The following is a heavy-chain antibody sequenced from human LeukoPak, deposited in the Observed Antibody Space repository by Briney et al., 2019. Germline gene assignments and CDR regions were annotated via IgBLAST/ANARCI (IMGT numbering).Heavy chain of an antibody. CDR2: INWNGGST. D-gene: IGHD4-17*01. CDR1: GFTFDDYG. CDR3: ARVRGPTVTTMYFDY. V-gene: IGHV3-20*04. J-gene: IGHJ4*02. Sequence: PGGSLRLSCAASGFTFDDYGMSWVRQAPGKGLEWVSGINWNGGSTGYADSVKGRFTTSRDKAKSSLFLQMNSLRAEDTAVYYCARVRGPTVTTMYFDYWGQGALVTVPS.